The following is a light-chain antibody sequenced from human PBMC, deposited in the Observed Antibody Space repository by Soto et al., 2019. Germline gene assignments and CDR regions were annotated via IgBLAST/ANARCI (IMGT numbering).Light chain of an antibody. Sequence: DLQMTQSPSSLSASVGARVTITCRASQSISNYLNWYQQKPGKAPKLLIYGASNLQSGAPSRFSGSGSGTDFTINISSLQPEDGATYDGQQSYSTHPTFGQGTRLEIK. CDR1: QSISNY. J-gene: IGKJ5*01. CDR2: GAS. V-gene: IGKV1-39*01. CDR3: QQSYSTHPT.